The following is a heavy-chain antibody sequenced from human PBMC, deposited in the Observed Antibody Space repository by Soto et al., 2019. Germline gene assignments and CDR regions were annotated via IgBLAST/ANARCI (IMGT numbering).Heavy chain of an antibody. Sequence: PGGSLRLSCAASGFTFDDYTMHWVRQAPGKGLEWVSLISWDGGSTYYADSVKGRFTISRDNSKNSLYLQMNSLRTEDTALYYCAKDRPTIFGVVTSGIDYWGQGTLVTVSA. V-gene: IGHV3-43*01. CDR2: ISWDGGST. D-gene: IGHD3-3*01. CDR1: GFTFDDYT. CDR3: AKDRPTIFGVVTSGIDY. J-gene: IGHJ4*02.